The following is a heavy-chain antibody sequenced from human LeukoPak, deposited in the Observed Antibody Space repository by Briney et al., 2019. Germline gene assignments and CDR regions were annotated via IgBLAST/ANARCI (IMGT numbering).Heavy chain of an antibody. CDR2: IIPIFGTA. J-gene: IGHJ4*02. CDR3: ASYSPPGPLDY. V-gene: IGHV1-69*13. CDR1: GGTFSSYA. D-gene: IGHD2-21*01. Sequence: SVKVSCKASGGTFSSYAISWVRQAPGQGLDWMGGIIPIFGTANYAQKFQGRVTITADESTSTAYMELSSLSSEDTAVYYCASYSPPGPLDYWGQGTLVTVSS.